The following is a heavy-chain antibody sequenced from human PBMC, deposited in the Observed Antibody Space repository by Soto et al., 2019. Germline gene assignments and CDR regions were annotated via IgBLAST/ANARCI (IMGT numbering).Heavy chain of an antibody. D-gene: IGHD3-10*01. Sequence: QVQLVESGGGVVQPGRSLRLSCAASGFTFISYAMHWVRQAPGKGLEWVAVISFDGSTEYYADSVKGRFTISRDNSTNPVYLQMISLRSEDTAVYYCARSRHGSGSYTHFYYGLDVWGQGTTVTVSS. CDR2: ISFDGSTE. J-gene: IGHJ6*02. V-gene: IGHV3-30*14. CDR3: ARSRHGSGSYTHFYYGLDV. CDR1: GFTFISYA.